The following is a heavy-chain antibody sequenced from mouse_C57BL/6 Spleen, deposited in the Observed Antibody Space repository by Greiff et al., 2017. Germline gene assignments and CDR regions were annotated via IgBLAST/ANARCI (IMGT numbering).Heavy chain of an antibody. D-gene: IGHD2-5*01. CDR1: GYTFTSYW. CDR3: ARHEDHDYYSSYFAY. CDR2: IDPNSGGT. Sequence: QVQLQQPGAELVKPGASVKLSCKASGYTFTSYWMHWVKQRPGRGLEWIGRIDPNSGGTKYNEKFKSKATLTVDKSSSTVYMELSRLTSEDAAVYFCARHEDHDYYSSYFAYWGQGTLVTVSA. J-gene: IGHJ3*01. V-gene: IGHV1-62-3*01.